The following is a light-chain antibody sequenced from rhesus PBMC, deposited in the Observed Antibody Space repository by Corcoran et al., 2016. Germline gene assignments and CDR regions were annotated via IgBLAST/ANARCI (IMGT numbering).Light chain of an antibody. CDR1: QGISSY. V-gene: IGKV1-25*01. CDR2: KAS. J-gene: IGKJ1*01. CDR3: QQHNSDPRT. Sequence: DIQMTQSPSSLSASVGDTVTITCRASQGISSYLAWYQQKPGKAPKLLIYKASPLQSGVPSRFSGSGSGTDFTLTISSLQPEEFATYYCQQHNSDPRTFGQGTKVEIK.